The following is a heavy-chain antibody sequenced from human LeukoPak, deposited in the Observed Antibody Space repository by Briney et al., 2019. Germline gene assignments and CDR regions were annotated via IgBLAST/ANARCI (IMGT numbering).Heavy chain of an antibody. CDR2: IRYDGSNK. V-gene: IGHV3-30*02. D-gene: IGHD3-3*01. J-gene: IGHJ6*03. CDR3: AKEPDDFWSGYPRYMDV. Sequence: GGSLRLSCAASGFTFSSYGMHWVRQAPGKGLEWVAFIRYDGSNKYYADSVKGRFTISRDNSKNTLYLQMNSLRAEDTAVYYCAKEPDDFWSGYPRYMDVWGKGTTVTVSS. CDR1: GFTFSSYG.